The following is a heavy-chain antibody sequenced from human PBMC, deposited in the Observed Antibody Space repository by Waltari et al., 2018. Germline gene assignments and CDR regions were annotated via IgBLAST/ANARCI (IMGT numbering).Heavy chain of an antibody. D-gene: IGHD1-26*01. V-gene: IGHV3-7*04. CDR2: IKQDGSER. CDR1: DFILGSHW. CDR3: ARGWAGQSAYNVFDV. J-gene: IGHJ3*01. Sequence: EVQVVASGGGLVQPGGSLRLSCAASDFILGSHWMNWVRQAPGKGLEWVAKIKQDGSERNYVDSVKGRFTISRDNVKNSVYLQMNSLRVEDTAIYYCARGWAGQSAYNVFDVWGQGTTVTVSA.